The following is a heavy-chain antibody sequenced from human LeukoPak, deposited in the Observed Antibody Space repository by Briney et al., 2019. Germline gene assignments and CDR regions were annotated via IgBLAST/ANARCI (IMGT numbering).Heavy chain of an antibody. CDR3: ASRLGNFFDY. J-gene: IGHJ4*02. CDR2: ISYDGSNK. CDR1: GFTFSSYA. V-gene: IGHV3-30*04. Sequence: QPGGSLRLSCAASGFTFSSYAMHWVRQAPGKGLEWVAVISYDGSNKYYADSVKGRFTISRDNSKNTLYLQMNSLRAEDTAVYYCASRLGNFFDYWGQGTLVTVSS.